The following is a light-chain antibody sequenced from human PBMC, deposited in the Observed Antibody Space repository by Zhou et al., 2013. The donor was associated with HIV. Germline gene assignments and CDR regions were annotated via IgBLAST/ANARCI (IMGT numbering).Light chain of an antibody. CDR1: QNINSN. CDR3: QQYQAWPIT. CDR2: DAS. Sequence: EIVMTQSATTLSVSPGERPTLSCRASQNINSNLAWYQQKVGQPPRLLISDASTRATGIPARFSGSGSGTEFTLTINSMQSEDFAVYYCQQYQAWPITFGQGTRLE. V-gene: IGKV3-15*01. J-gene: IGKJ5*01.